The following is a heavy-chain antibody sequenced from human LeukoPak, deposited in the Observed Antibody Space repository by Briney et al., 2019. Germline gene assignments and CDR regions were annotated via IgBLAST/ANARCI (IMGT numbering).Heavy chain of an antibody. CDR2: ISGSGGST. V-gene: IGHV3-23*01. D-gene: IGHD2-2*01. Sequence: GGSLRLSCAASGFTFSSYAMSWVRQAPGKGLEWASAISGSGGSTYYADSVKGRFTISRDNSKNTLYLQMNSLRAEDTAVYYCAKVNIVVVPAAMHGFDYWGQGTLVTVSS. J-gene: IGHJ4*02. CDR1: GFTFSSYA. CDR3: AKVNIVVVPAAMHGFDY.